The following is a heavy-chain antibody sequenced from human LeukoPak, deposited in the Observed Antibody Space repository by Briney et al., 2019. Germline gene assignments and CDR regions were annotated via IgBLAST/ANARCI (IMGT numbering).Heavy chain of an antibody. CDR3: AKADYGGTYYFDY. CDR2: ISGSGGST. V-gene: IGHV3-23*01. CDR1: GFTFSSYG. Sequence: GGSLRLSCAASGFTFSSYGMSWVRQAPGKGLEWVSAISGSGGSTYYADSVKGRFTISRDNSKNTLYLQMNSLRAEDTAVYYCAKADYGGTYYFDYWGQGTLVTVSS. J-gene: IGHJ4*02. D-gene: IGHD4-23*01.